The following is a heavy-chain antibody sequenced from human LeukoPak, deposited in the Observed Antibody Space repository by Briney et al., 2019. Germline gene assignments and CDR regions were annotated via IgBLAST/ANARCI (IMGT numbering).Heavy chain of an antibody. Sequence: GGSLRLSCAASGFTFSSYEMNWVRQAPGKGLEWVSSISSSSSYIYYADSVKGRFTISRDNSKNTLYLQMNSLRAEDTAVYYCAKDRRGVATAFDYWGQGTLVTVSS. J-gene: IGHJ4*02. D-gene: IGHD5-12*01. V-gene: IGHV3-21*04. CDR3: AKDRRGVATAFDY. CDR1: GFTFSSYE. CDR2: ISSSSSYI.